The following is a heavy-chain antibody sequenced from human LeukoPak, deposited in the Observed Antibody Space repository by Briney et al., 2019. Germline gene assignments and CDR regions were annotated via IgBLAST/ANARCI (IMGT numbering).Heavy chain of an antibody. V-gene: IGHV5-10-1*01. CDR2: IDSSYSYT. J-gene: IGHJ4*02. Sequence: GESPRISWKGSGYSFTSYWISWVRQMPGKGLEWMGRIDSSYSYTNYSPSFQGHVTISADKSISTAYLQWSSLKASDTAMYYCARHFGGSRTRFDYWGQGTLVTVSS. CDR3: ARHFGGSRTRFDY. CDR1: GYSFTSYW. D-gene: IGHD3-16*01.